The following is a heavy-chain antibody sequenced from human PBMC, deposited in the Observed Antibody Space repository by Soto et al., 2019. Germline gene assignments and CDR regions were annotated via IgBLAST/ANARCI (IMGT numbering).Heavy chain of an antibody. CDR3: ARHKNGDYRHGMDV. V-gene: IGHV4-39*01. J-gene: IGHJ6*02. Sequence: SETLSLTCTVSGGSISSSSYYWGWIRQPPGKGLEWIGSIYYSGSTYYNPSLKSRVTISVDTSKNQFSLKLSSVTAADTAVYYCARHKNGDYRHGMDVWGQGTTVTVSS. D-gene: IGHD4-17*01. CDR1: GGSISSSSYY. CDR2: IYYSGST.